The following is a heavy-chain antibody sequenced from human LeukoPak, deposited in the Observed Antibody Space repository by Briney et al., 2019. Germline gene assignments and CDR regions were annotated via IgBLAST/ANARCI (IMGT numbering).Heavy chain of an antibody. Sequence: GGSLRLSCEASGLSFGDYTMHWVRQPPGKGLEWVSLISRNGAATKYADSVRGRFTVSRDNSKNSLYLQMNSLRTEDTALYYCAKGKNTGSYLSHVDYWGQGTLVTVSS. CDR3: AKGKNTGSYLSHVDY. J-gene: IGHJ4*02. CDR1: GLSFGDYT. CDR2: ISRNGAAT. D-gene: IGHD3-10*01. V-gene: IGHV3-43*01.